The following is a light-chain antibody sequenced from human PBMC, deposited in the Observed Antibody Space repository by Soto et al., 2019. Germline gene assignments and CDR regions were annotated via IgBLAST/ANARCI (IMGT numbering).Light chain of an antibody. Sequence: DIQMTQSPSSLSASVGDRVTITCQASQNINNYLNWYEQXPGRAPKVLIYDASNFEAGVPSRFRGSGSGTDFTFTISRLQPEDIATDYCQQYENLPTFGPGTRLEIK. J-gene: IGKJ5*01. CDR1: QNINNY. CDR3: QQYENLPT. V-gene: IGKV1-33*01. CDR2: DAS.